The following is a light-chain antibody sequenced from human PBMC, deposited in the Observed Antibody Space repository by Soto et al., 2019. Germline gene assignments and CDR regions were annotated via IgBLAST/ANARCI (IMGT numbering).Light chain of an antibody. J-gene: IGKJ2*01. CDR3: QQYGDSPMYT. CDR1: QSVSSSH. Sequence: EIVLTQSPGTLSSSPRERATLSCRASQSVSSSHLAWYQQKPGQAPRLLIYGASSRATGIPDRFSGSGSGTAFTLTISRLEPEDFAVYFCQQYGDSPMYTFGQGTKLEI. CDR2: GAS. V-gene: IGKV3-20*01.